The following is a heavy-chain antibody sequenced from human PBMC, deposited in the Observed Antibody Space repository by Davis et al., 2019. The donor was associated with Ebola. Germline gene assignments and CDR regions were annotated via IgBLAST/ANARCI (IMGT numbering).Heavy chain of an antibody. D-gene: IGHD6-19*01. CDR3: AREPRAVAGMLVY. Sequence: GESLKISCAASGFTFSSYAMSWVRQAPGKGLEWVSAISGSGGSTSYADSVKGRFTISRDNAKNTLYLQMNSLRAEDTAVYYCAREPRAVAGMLVYWGQGTLVTVSS. J-gene: IGHJ4*02. CDR2: ISGSGGST. CDR1: GFTFSSYA. V-gene: IGHV3-23*01.